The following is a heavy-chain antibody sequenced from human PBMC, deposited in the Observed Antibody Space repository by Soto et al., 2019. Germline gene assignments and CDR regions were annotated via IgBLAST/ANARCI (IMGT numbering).Heavy chain of an antibody. D-gene: IGHD6-6*01. CDR3: AHRRAYSNSPKYFFDY. CDR1: GFSLSTSGVD. J-gene: IGHJ4*02. Sequence: QITLKDSGPTLVKPTQTLTLTCTFSGFSLSTSGVDVGWIRQPPGKALEWLALIYWDDDKRYSPTLKSRLTITKDNSQKQVIRTMTNIDPLVTATYYCAHRRAYSNSPKYFFDYWGQGTLVTVSS. CDR2: IYWDDDK. V-gene: IGHV2-5*02.